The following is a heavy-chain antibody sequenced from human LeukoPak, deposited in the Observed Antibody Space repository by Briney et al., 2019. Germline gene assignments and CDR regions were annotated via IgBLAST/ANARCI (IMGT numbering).Heavy chain of an antibody. CDR1: GFTFSSYS. CDR3: ARDYGSGTYYFDY. Sequence: GGSLRLSCAASGFTFSSYSMNWARQAPGKGLEWVSSISSSSSYIYYADSVKGRFTISRDNAKNSLYLQMNSLRAEDTAVYYCARDYGSGTYYFDYWGQGTLVTVSS. J-gene: IGHJ4*02. D-gene: IGHD3-10*01. V-gene: IGHV3-21*01. CDR2: ISSSSSYI.